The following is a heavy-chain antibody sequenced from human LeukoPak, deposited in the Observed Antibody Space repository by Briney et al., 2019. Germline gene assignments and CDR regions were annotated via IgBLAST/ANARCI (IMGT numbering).Heavy chain of an antibody. J-gene: IGHJ4*02. CDR2: ISNSGGRT. CDR1: GFAFSDYY. CDR3: AKSYNGYESKPDY. V-gene: IGHV3-23*01. Sequence: GGSLRLSCVASGFAFSDYYMDWVRQAPGKGLEWVSSISNSGGRTFYTDSVKGRFTISRDNSKITLYLQMNSLRAEDTAVYYCAKSYNGYESKPDYWGQGTLVTVSS. D-gene: IGHD5-12*01.